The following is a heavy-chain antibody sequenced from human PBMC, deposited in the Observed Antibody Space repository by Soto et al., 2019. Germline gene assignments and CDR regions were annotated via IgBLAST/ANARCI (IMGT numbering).Heavy chain of an antibody. V-gene: IGHV4-59*01. CDR2: IYYSGST. J-gene: IGHJ3*02. D-gene: IGHD4-17*01. CDR1: GGSISSYY. Sequence: SETLSLTCTVSGGSISSYYWSWIRQPPGKGLEWIGYIYYSGSTNYNPSLKSRVTISVDTSKNQFSLKLSSVTAADTAVYYCAREVTTFCLGAFDIWGQGTMVTVSS. CDR3: AREVTTFCLGAFDI.